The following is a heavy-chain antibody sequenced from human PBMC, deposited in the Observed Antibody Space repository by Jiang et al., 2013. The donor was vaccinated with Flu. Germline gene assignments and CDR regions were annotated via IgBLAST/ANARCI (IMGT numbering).Heavy chain of an antibody. D-gene: IGHD3-22*01. Sequence: VQLVESGGGLVKPGGSLRLSCSASEFTFTDAWMNWVRQAPGKGLEWVARIKSKIDGGATAYAAPVEGRFSISRDDSKKTLYLQMNSLKTEDTAVYFCATDPYSGGYYHWGQGTQVSVAS. CDR2: IKSKIDGGAT. CDR1: EFTFTDAW. J-gene: IGHJ5*02. CDR3: ATDPYSGGYYH. V-gene: IGHV3-15*01.